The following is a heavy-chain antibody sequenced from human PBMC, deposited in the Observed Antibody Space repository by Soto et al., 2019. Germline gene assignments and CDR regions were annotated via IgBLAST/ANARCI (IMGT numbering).Heavy chain of an antibody. Sequence: PSETLSLTCAVYGGSFDAYYWSWIRQPPGKGLEWIGEINHSGSTNYNPSLESRLTISVDTSKNQFSLKLSSVTAADTAVYYCARGRNWNTSDYWGQGTLVTVSS. J-gene: IGHJ4*02. V-gene: IGHV4-34*01. D-gene: IGHD1-20*01. CDR3: ARGRNWNTSDY. CDR1: GGSFDAYY. CDR2: INHSGST.